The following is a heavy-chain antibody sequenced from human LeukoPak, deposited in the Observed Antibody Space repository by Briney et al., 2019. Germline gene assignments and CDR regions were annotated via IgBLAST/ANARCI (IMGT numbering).Heavy chain of an antibody. CDR3: ARDLDWNDVPFDY. D-gene: IGHD1-1*01. CDR1: GFTFSSYE. J-gene: IGHJ4*02. CDR2: ISSSGRTI. V-gene: IGHV3-48*03. Sequence: GESLRLSCAASGFTFSSYEMNWVRQAPGKGLEWVSYISSSGRTIYYEDSVKGRFSISRDNAKNSLYLQMNSLRAEDTAVYYCARDLDWNDVPFDYWGQGTLVTVSS.